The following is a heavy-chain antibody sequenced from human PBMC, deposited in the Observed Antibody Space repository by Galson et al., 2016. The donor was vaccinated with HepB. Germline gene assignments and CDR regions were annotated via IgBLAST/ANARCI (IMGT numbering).Heavy chain of an antibody. J-gene: IGHJ4*02. V-gene: IGHV3-33*01. Sequence: SLRLSCAASGFTFSSHGMHWVRQAPGKGLEWVAVIWYDGSNKYYADSVKGRFTISRDNSKNTLSLQMNSLRAEDTAVYHCARGSHQWLPAMGFDYWGQGTLVTVSS. CDR1: GFTFSSHG. CDR3: ARGSHQWLPAMGFDY. CDR2: IWYDGSNK. D-gene: IGHD6-19*01.